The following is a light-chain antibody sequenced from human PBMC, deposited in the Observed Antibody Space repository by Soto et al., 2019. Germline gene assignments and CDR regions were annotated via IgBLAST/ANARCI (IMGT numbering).Light chain of an antibody. J-gene: IGKJ3*01. CDR1: QSVDTY. Sequence: EIVLTQSPVTLSSSPGERATLSCRASQSVDTYLAWYQQKRGQAPRLLIHDASNRATGIPARFSGSGSGTDFTLTISSLEPEDFAVYYCQNRSGFTFGRGTKVDIK. CDR2: DAS. CDR3: QNRSGFT. V-gene: IGKV3-11*01.